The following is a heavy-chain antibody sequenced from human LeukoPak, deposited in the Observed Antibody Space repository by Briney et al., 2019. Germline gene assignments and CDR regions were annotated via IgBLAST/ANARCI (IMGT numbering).Heavy chain of an antibody. Sequence: GGSLRLSCAASGFTFEEYAMHAGSEGPGEGVGWGSGTCWNSDGIDSADSVKARFTISRDNPKTSLYLQMTSLRAEDTAVYYCAKDPPRVSWYHQGVWGHGTLVTASP. V-gene: IGHV3-9*01. CDR2: TCWNSDGI. CDR1: GFTFEEYA. J-gene: IGHJ4*01. CDR3: AKDPPRVSWYHQGV. D-gene: IGHD6-13*01.